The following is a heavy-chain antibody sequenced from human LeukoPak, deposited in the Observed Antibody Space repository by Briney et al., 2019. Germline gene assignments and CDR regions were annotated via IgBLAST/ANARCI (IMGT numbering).Heavy chain of an antibody. V-gene: IGHV3-30*02. Sequence: GGSLRLSCAASGFTFSSYGMHWVRQAPGKGLEWVAFIRYDGSNKYYADSVKGRFTISRDNSKNTLYLQMNSLRAEGTAVYYCAKEFGGYDILTAMDVWGKGTTVTISS. CDR2: IRYDGSNK. J-gene: IGHJ6*04. D-gene: IGHD3-9*01. CDR1: GFTFSSYG. CDR3: AKEFGGYDILTAMDV.